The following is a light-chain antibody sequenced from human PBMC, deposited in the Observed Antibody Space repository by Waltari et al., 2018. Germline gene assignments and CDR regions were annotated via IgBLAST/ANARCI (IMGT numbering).Light chain of an antibody. J-gene: IGLJ2*01. Sequence: QSALTQPASVSGSPGQSITITCTGSSADVGGYHLVSWYQHHPGQAPRLLIYEVNARPSGIPSSFSGSKSGNTASLTISGLQIEDEADYYCCSYGGVNTLGVLFGGGSKLTV. V-gene: IGLV2-23*02. CDR2: EVN. CDR1: SADVGGYHL. CDR3: CSYGGVNTLGVL.